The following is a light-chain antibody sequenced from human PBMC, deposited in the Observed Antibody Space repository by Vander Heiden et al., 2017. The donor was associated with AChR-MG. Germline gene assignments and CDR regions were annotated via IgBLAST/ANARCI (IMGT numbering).Light chain of an antibody. CDR1: SSDVGGYDS. Sequence: QSALTQPRSVSGSPGQSVTISCTGTSSDVGGYDSVSWYQQHPGKAPKLMIYDVTKRPSGVPDRFSGSRSGNTASLTISGLHADDETDYYCCSYAGSYSGVFGGGTKVTVL. V-gene: IGLV2-11*01. CDR3: CSYAGSYSGV. CDR2: DVT. J-gene: IGLJ3*02.